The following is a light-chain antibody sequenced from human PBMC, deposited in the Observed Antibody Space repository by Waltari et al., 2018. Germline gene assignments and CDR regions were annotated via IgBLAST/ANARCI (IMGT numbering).Light chain of an antibody. CDR2: RDT. CDR1: KLEAKF. V-gene: IGLV3-1*01. J-gene: IGLJ3*02. Sequence: SYEVTQPPSVSVSPGQTATIACSGDKLEAKFTAWFQQRPGQSPVLIIYRDTKRPPGIPERCLGSNPGNTATLTISGTQAMDEGDYYCQAWDSSSVVFGGGTKLTVL. CDR3: QAWDSSSVV.